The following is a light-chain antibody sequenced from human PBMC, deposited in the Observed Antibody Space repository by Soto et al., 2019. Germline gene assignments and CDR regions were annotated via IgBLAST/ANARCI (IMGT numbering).Light chain of an antibody. CDR3: QQSYSTPRT. V-gene: IGKV1-39*01. J-gene: IGKJ1*01. Sequence: DIKMTQSPSSLSASVGARVTITCQASQGISNYLNWYQQKPGKAPKIMIYDASNLETGVPSRFSGSGSGTDFTLTISALQPEDVTTYYCQQSYSTPRTFGQGTKVDIK. CDR2: DAS. CDR1: QGISNY.